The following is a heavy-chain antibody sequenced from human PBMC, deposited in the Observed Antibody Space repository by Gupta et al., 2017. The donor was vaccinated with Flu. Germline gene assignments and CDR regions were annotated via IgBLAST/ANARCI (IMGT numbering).Heavy chain of an antibody. CDR2: IYSSGGT. CDR3: ARNKGDDILTGYYSYYYGLDV. D-gene: IGHD3-9*01. J-gene: IGHJ6*02. Sequence: QVQLQESGPGLVKPSQTLSLTCTVSGGSISSGSYYWSWIRQPAGKGLEWIGRIYSSGGTNYNPSLKSRVTISVDTSKNQFSLKVGSATAADTAVYYCARNKGDDILTGYYSYYYGLDVWGQGTTVTVSS. V-gene: IGHV4-61*02. CDR1: GGSISSGSYY.